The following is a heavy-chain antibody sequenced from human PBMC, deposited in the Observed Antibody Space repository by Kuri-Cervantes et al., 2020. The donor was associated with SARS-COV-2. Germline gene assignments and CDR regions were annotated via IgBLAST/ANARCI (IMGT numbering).Heavy chain of an antibody. Sequence: LRLSCAVSGGSISSGGYSWSWIRQPPGKGLESIGYIYHSGSTYYNPSLKSRVTISVDRSKNQFSLKLSSVTAADTAVYYCARTGWFGENYYGMDVWGQGTTVTVSS. V-gene: IGHV4-30-2*01. D-gene: IGHD3-10*01. CDR3: ARTGWFGENYYGMDV. J-gene: IGHJ6*02. CDR2: IYHSGST. CDR1: GGSISSGGYS.